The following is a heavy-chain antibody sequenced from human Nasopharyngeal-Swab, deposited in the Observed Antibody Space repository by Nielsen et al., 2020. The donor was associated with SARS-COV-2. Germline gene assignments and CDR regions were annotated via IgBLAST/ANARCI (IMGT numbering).Heavy chain of an antibody. CDR2: IFSSGST. Sequence: GSLRLSCVVSGASISSRNNYWGWIRQSPGKGLEWIGTIFSSGSTYNPPLKSRVTMSVDTSKNQFSLKLTSVTAADTAVYYCARDESGDYLGLPFDHWGRGTLVTVSS. CDR1: GASISSRNNY. J-gene: IGHJ4*02. CDR3: ARDESGDYLGLPFDH. V-gene: IGHV4-39*07. D-gene: IGHD4-17*01.